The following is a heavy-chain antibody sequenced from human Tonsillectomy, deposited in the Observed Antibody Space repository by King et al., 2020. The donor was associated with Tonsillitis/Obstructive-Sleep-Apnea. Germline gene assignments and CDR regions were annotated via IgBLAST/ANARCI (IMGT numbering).Heavy chain of an antibody. CDR1: RFSFSNAW. V-gene: IGHV3-15*01. CDR2: IKSKTDGGTT. Sequence: VQLVESGGGLVKPGGSLRLSCAASRFSFSNAWMSWVRQAPGKGLEWVGRIKSKTDGGTTDYGAPVKGRFTISRDDSKNTLYLQMNSLKTEDTAVYYCTTSGYCRSSSCVWGRAWGQGTLVTVSS. CDR3: TTSGYCRSSSCVWGRA. D-gene: IGHD2-2*01. J-gene: IGHJ5*02.